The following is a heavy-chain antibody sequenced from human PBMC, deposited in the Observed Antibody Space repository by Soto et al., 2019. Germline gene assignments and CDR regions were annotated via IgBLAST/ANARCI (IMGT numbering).Heavy chain of an antibody. D-gene: IGHD3-10*01. V-gene: IGHV4-4*02. J-gene: IGHJ6*02. CDR1: GGSISSSNW. CDR3: ATGLTYYYGSGSYGYYYYGMDV. Sequence: QVQLQESGPGLVKPSGTLSLTCAVSGGSISSSNWWSWVRQPPGKGLEWIGEIYHSGSTNYNPSLKSRVTISVDKSKNQFSLKLSSVTAADTAVYYCATGLTYYYGSGSYGYYYYGMDVWGQGTTVTVSS. CDR2: IYHSGST.